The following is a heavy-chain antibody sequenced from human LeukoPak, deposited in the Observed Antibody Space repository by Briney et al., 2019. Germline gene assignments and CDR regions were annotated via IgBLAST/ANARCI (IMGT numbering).Heavy chain of an antibody. Sequence: ASVKVSCKASGYSFTSNYIHWVRQAPGQGLEWMGIINPSGGSTSYAQKFQGRVTMTRDTSTSTVYMELSSLRSEDTAVYYCARVGIYYDSSGYFDPWGQGTLVTVSS. CDR3: ARVGIYYDSSGYFDP. J-gene: IGHJ5*02. CDR2: INPSGGST. V-gene: IGHV1-46*01. CDR1: GYSFTSNY. D-gene: IGHD3-22*01.